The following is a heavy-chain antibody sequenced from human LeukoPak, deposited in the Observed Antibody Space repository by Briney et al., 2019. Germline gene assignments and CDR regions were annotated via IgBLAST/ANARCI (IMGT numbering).Heavy chain of an antibody. CDR2: IIPIFGTA. V-gene: IGHV1-69*01. CDR1: GGTFSSYA. J-gene: IGHJ6*04. CDR3: ASSAPVAIPSFYYYGMDV. D-gene: IGHD3-10*01. Sequence: SVKVSCKASGGTFSSYAISWVRQAPGQGLEWMGGIIPIFGTANYAQKFQGRVTITADESTSTAYMELSSLRSEDTAMYYCASSAPVAIPSFYYYGMDVWGKGTTVTVSS.